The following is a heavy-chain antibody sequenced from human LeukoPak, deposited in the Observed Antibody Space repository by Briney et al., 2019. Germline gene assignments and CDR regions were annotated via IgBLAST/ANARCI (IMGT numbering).Heavy chain of an antibody. CDR2: VHDSGST. D-gene: IGHD2-15*01. CDR3: ARDRYCSGGYCYSGRFDP. CDR1: GGSTSGYY. J-gene: IGHJ5*02. V-gene: IGHV4-59*01. Sequence: SETLSLTCTVSGGSTSGYYWTWIRQPPGKGLQWMGYVHDSGSTSYSPSLKSRVTISGDTSKNQFFLKLSSVTAADTAVYYCARDRYCSGGYCYSGRFDPWGQGTLVTVSS.